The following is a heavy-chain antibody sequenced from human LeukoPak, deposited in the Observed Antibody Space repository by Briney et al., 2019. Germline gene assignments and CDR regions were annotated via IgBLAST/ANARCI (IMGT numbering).Heavy chain of an antibody. CDR2: IYYSGST. CDR1: GGSISSGGYY. J-gene: IGHJ4*02. D-gene: IGHD2-2*01. CDR3: AREPRSRYCSSTSCYLFDY. V-gene: IGHV4-31*03. Sequence: TPSETLSLTCTVSGGSISSGGYYWSWIRQHPGKGLEWIGYIYYSGSTYYNPSLKSRVTISVDTSKNQFSLKLSSVTAADTAVYYCAREPRSRYCSSTSCYLFDYWGQGPLVTVSS.